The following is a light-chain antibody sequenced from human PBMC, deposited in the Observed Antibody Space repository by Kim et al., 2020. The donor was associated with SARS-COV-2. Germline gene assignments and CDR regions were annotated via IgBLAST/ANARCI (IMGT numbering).Light chain of an antibody. CDR1: SSNIGNNA. CDR3: AAWDDRLNGVV. V-gene: IGLV1-36*01. Sequence: RQRVTISCSGSSSNIGNNAVNWYQQLPGKAPKLLIYYDDLLPSGVSDRCSGSKSGTSASLAISGLQSEDEADYYCAAWDDRLNGVVFGGGTQLTVL. CDR2: YDD. J-gene: IGLJ2*01.